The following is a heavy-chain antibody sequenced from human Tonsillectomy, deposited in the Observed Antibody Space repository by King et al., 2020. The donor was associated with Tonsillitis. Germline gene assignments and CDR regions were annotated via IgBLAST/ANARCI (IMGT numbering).Heavy chain of an antibody. J-gene: IGHJ4*02. CDR1: GGSISSGSYY. D-gene: IGHD3-3*01. V-gene: IGHV4-61*02. Sequence: QLQESGPGLVKPSQTLSLTCTVAGGSISSGSYYLSWIRQPAGKGLEWIGRIYTSGITNYKPSLKSRVTITVDSSKNQFSLNLSSVTAADPAVYYCARDGAFGVVGAYWGQGTLVTVSS. CDR3: ARDGAFGVVGAY. CDR2: IYTSGIT.